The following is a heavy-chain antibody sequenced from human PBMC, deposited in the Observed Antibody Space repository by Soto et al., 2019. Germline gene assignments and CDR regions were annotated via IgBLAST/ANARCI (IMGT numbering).Heavy chain of an antibody. CDR2: IIPIFGTA. D-gene: IGHD3-16*01. CDR1: GGTFSSYA. Sequence: SVKVSCKASGGTFSSYAISCVRQAPGQGLEWMGGIIPIFGTANYAQKFQGRVTITADESTSTAYMELSSLRSEDTAVYYCARHGGDRRIGDYYYYGMDVWGQGTTVTVSS. J-gene: IGHJ6*02. V-gene: IGHV1-69*13. CDR3: ARHGGDRRIGDYYYYGMDV.